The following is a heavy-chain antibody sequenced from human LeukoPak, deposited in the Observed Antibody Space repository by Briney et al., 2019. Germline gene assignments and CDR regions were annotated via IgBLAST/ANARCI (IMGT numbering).Heavy chain of an antibody. CDR2: ISANDGNT. Sequence: ASVKVSCKASGYTFTSYGISWVRQAPGQGLEWMGWISANDGNTDYSQKFQGRVTITRDTSASTAYMELSSLRSEDTAVYYCAMGYDSSGYYLPFDYWGQGTLVTVSS. V-gene: IGHV1-18*01. D-gene: IGHD3-22*01. J-gene: IGHJ4*02. CDR3: AMGYDSSGYYLPFDY. CDR1: GYTFTSYG.